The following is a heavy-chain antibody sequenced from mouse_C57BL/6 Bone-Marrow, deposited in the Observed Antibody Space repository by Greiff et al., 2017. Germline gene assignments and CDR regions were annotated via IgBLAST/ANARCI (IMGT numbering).Heavy chain of an antibody. CDR2: IDPSDSYT. CDR3: ARGGY. Sequence: QVQLQQPGAELVMPGASVKLSCKASGYTFTSYWMHWVKQRPGQGLEWIGEIDPSDSYTNYNQKFKGKSTLTVDKSSSTAYMQLSSLTSEASAVYYCARGGYWGQGTTLTVSS. CDR1: GYTFTSYW. V-gene: IGHV1-69*01. J-gene: IGHJ2*01.